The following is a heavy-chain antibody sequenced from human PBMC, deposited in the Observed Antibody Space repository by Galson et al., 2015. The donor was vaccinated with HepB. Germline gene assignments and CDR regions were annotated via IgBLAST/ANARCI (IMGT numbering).Heavy chain of an antibody. V-gene: IGHV1-2*02. Sequence: SVKVSCKASGYTFTGYSMHWVRQAPGQGLEWMGWINPNSDGTNYAQKFQGSVTMTRDTSISTSYMKMSRLRSDDTAVYYCARETSQVGPHWCYTWGQVTLVSVSS. J-gene: IGHJ5*02. CDR2: INPNSDGT. CDR3: ARETSQVGPHWCYT. CDR1: GYTFTGYS.